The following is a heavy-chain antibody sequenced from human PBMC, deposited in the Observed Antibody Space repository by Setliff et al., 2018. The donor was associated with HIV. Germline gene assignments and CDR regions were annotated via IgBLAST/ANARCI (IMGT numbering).Heavy chain of an antibody. Sequence: SETLSLTCTVSGGSMSSHYWSWIRQSPGKGLEWIGYMYYSGGTSYNPSLKSRVTISVDTSKKQFSLKVTSVTAADTAVYYCARGDTPDVWGKGTTVTVSS. CDR1: GGSMSSHY. V-gene: IGHV4-59*11. D-gene: IGHD3-16*01. J-gene: IGHJ6*04. CDR3: ARGDTPDV. CDR2: MYYSGGT.